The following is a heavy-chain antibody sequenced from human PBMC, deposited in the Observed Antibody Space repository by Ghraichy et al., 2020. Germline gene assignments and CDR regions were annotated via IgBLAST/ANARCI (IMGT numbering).Heavy chain of an antibody. J-gene: IGHJ4*02. D-gene: IGHD6-19*01. Sequence: GGSLRLSCAASGFTFSSYSMNWVRQAPGKGLEWVSSISSSSSYKYYADSVKGRFTISRDNAKNSLYLQMNSLRAEDTAVYYCARDAPGGSGFYYFNYWGQGTLVNVAS. CDR2: ISSSSSYK. CDR1: GFTFSSYS. CDR3: ARDAPGGSGFYYFNY. V-gene: IGHV3-21*01.